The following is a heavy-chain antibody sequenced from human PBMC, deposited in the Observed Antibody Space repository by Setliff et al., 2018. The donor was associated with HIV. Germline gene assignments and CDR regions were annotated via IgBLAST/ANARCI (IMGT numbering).Heavy chain of an antibody. V-gene: IGHV3-30*04. Sequence: HPGGSLRLSCAASGFTFNTYAMHWVRQAPGKGLEWVAVISYDGNNKYYADSVKGRFTISRDNSKNTLYLQMNSLRAEDTAVYYCAKDTTGGMIAARPHFDFWGQGTLVTVSS. CDR2: ISYDGNNK. D-gene: IGHD6-6*01. CDR1: GFTFNTYA. J-gene: IGHJ4*02. CDR3: AKDTTGGMIAARPHFDF.